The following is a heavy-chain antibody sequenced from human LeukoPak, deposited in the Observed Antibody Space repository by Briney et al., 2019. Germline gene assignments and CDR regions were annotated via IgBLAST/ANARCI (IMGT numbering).Heavy chain of an antibody. CDR2: INTNTGSP. CDR1: GYTFTSYT. J-gene: IGHJ4*02. V-gene: IGHV7-4-1*02. Sequence: GASVKVSCKASGYTFTSYTMNWVRQPPGQGLEWMGWINTNTGSPTYAQGFTGRFVFSLDTSVSTAYLQISSLKAEDTAVYYCARNLPYGSGSYGDDYWGQGTLVTVSS. D-gene: IGHD3-10*01. CDR3: ARNLPYGSGSYGDDY.